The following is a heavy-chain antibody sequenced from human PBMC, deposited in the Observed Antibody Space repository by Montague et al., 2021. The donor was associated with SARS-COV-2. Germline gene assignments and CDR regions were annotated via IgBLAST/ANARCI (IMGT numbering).Heavy chain of an antibody. CDR1: GGSFSSVASY. D-gene: IGHD6-13*01. Sequence: SETLSLTCSVSGGSFSSVASYWGWLRQAPGKRLVWIGSLPYAGGAYYNPSLRRRVTISAATSKNQFSLKLNSVPASATAVYYCAATYNGNWYYFDYWGQGTLVTVSS. CDR2: LPYAGGA. V-gene: IGHV4-39*01. J-gene: IGHJ4*02. CDR3: AATYNGNWYYFDY.